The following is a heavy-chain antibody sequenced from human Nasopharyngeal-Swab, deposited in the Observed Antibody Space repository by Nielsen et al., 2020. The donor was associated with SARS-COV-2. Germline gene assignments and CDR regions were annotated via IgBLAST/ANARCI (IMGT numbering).Heavy chain of an antibody. D-gene: IGHD4-17*01. CDR1: GFTFRWSG. V-gene: IGHV3-30*18. Sequence: GESLMLYCAASGFTFRWSGMDWGRQAPGKGLEWVAVISYDGSNEYYGDSVKGRFTISRDNSKNTLYLQMNSLRVDDTAVYYCAKDVHGDYGGIDYWGQGSLVTVSS. J-gene: IGHJ4*02. CDR3: AKDVHGDYGGIDY. CDR2: ISYDGSNE.